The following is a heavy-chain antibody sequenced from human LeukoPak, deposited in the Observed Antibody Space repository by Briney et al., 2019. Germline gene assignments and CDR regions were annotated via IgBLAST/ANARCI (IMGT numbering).Heavy chain of an antibody. D-gene: IGHD1-26*01. CDR3: AKGGSYSGSYYLVY. Sequence: GGSLRLSCAASGFTFSSYAMSWVRQVPGKGLEWVSAISGSGGSTYYADSVKGRFTISRDNSKNTLYLQMNSLRAEDTAVYYCAKGGSYSGSYYLVYWGQGTLVTVSS. V-gene: IGHV3-23*01. CDR2: ISGSGGST. CDR1: GFTFSSYA. J-gene: IGHJ4*02.